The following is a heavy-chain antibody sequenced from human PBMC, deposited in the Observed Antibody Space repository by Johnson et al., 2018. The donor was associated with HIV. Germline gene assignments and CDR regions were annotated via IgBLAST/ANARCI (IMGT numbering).Heavy chain of an antibody. CDR3: AKELGIPSGWYRGAFDI. Sequence: QMLLVESGGDVVQPGRSLRLSCAASGFTFRSHAMHWVRQAPGNGLEWMAFIRYDGSSKYYADSVTGRLTVSSDKSKNTLYLQMNSLRAEDTAVYYCAKELGIPSGWYRGAFDIWGQGTMVTVSS. J-gene: IGHJ3*02. CDR1: GFTFRSHA. V-gene: IGHV3-30*02. CDR2: IRYDGSSK. D-gene: IGHD6-19*01.